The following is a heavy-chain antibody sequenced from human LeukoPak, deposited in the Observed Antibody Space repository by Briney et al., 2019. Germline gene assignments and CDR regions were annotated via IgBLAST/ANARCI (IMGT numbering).Heavy chain of an antibody. CDR3: AKDYYDSSEGWFDP. D-gene: IGHD3-22*01. Sequence: SETLSLTCSVSGGAIIPFYWNWIRQPAGKGLEWIGRIYSSGSTKYNPSLKSRVTMSVDTSKNQFSLKLSSVTAADTAVYYCAKDYYDSSEGWFDPWGKGTLVTVSS. CDR2: IYSSGST. V-gene: IGHV4-4*07. CDR1: GGAIIPFY. J-gene: IGHJ5*02.